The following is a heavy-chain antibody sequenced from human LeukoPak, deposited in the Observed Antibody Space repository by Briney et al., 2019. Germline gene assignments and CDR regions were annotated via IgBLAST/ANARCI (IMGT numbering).Heavy chain of an antibody. CDR1: GFTFDDYA. J-gene: IGHJ3*02. V-gene: IGHV3-9*01. CDR2: ISWNSGSI. D-gene: IGHD4-17*01. Sequence: GGSLRLSCAASGFTFDDYAMHWVRQAPGKGLEWVSGISWNSGSIGYADSVKGRFTISRDSAKNSLYLQMNSLRAEDTALYYCAKAGTTLNAFDIWGQGTMVTVSS. CDR3: AKAGTTLNAFDI.